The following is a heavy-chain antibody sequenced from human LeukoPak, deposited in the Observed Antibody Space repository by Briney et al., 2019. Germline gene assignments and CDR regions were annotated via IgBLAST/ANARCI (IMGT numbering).Heavy chain of an antibody. J-gene: IGHJ4*02. CDR1: GFTFSSYV. Sequence: GGSLRLSCAGSGFTFSSYVMSWVRQAPGKGLEWVSGISGSGGSTYYADSVKGRFTISRDNSKNTLYLQMNSLRAEDTAIYYCAKSTYGFDYFDYWGQGTLVTVSS. CDR2: ISGSGGST. CDR3: AKSTYGFDYFDY. D-gene: IGHD3-10*01. V-gene: IGHV3-23*01.